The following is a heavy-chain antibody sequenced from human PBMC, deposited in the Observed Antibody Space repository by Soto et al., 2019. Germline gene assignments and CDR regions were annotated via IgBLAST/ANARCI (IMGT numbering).Heavy chain of an antibody. CDR1: GFTVSSKY. J-gene: IGHJ4*02. Sequence: GGSLRLSCAASGFTVSSKYMTWVRQAPGKGLEWVSLIQSGGTTYYADSVKGRFTISRDTSENTLHLQMDSLRVEDTAVYYCARGRLRNDDFFDSRGQGILVTVS. CDR2: IQSGGTT. D-gene: IGHD1-1*01. V-gene: IGHV3-66*01. CDR3: ARGRLRNDDFFDS.